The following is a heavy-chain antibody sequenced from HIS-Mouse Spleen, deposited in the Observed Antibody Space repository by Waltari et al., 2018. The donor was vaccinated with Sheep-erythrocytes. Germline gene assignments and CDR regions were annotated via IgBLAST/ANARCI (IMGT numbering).Heavy chain of an antibody. Sequence: EWVANIKQDGSEKYYVDSVKGRFTISRDNAKNSLYLQMNSLRAEDTAVYYCASAVGYYDFWSGYSGWGYFDYWGQGTLVTVSS. CDR2: IKQDGSEK. V-gene: IGHV3-7*01. D-gene: IGHD3-3*01. CDR3: ASAVGYYDFWSGYSGWGYFDY. J-gene: IGHJ4*02.